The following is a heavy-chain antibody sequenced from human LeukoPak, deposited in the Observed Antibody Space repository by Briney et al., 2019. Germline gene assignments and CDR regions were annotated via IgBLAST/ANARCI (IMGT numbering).Heavy chain of an antibody. CDR3: ARAPYGERGGSDY. CDR2: ISTTTSAI. V-gene: IGHV3-48*01. Sequence: GALRLSCAAPGFTFSTYSMNWVRQAPGEGLGWVSYISTTTSAIYYADSVKGRFTVSRDNTKSSLYLQMNSLRADDTAVYYCARAPYGERGGSDYWGQGTLVTVSS. J-gene: IGHJ4*02. CDR1: GFTFSTYS. D-gene: IGHD4-17*01.